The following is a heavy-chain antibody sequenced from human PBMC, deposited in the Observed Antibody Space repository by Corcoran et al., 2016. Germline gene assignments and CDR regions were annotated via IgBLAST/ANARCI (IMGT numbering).Heavy chain of an antibody. J-gene: IGHJ6*02. D-gene: IGHD2-2*01. CDR2: INPSGGST. V-gene: IGHV1-46*01. CDR3: AREPDIVVVPAAMRSMDV. Sequence: QVQLVQSGAEVKKPGASVKVSCKASGYTFTSYYMHWVRQAPGQGLEWMGIINPSGGSTSYAQQFQGRVTMTRDTSTSTVYMELSSLRSEDTAVYYCAREPDIVVVPAAMRSMDVWGQGTTVTVSS. CDR1: GYTFTSYY.